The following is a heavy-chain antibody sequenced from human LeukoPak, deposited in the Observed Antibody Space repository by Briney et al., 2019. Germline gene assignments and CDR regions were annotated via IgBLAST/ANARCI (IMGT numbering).Heavy chain of an antibody. J-gene: IGHJ5*02. Sequence: ASVNVSCKASGYSFTGYYIHWVRQAPGQGLEWMGWINPNSGDTNYAQNFQGRVTMTRDTSINTAYMELSRLRSDDTAAYYCARGTTAVDTIPWGQGTLVTVSS. CDR1: GYSFTGYY. D-gene: IGHD3-3*01. CDR3: ARGTTAVDTIP. V-gene: IGHV1-2*02. CDR2: INPNSGDT.